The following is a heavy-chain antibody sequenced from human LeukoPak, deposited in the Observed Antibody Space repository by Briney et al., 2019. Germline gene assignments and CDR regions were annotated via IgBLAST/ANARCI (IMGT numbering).Heavy chain of an antibody. CDR1: GFTFDDYA. CDR3: ARGTTVTKRYYFDY. D-gene: IGHD4-17*01. V-gene: IGHV4-30-2*01. CDR2: IYHSGST. J-gene: IGHJ4*02. Sequence: LRLSCAASGFTFDDYAMHWVRQPPGKGLEWIGYIYHSGSTYYNPSLKSRVTISVDRSKNQFSLKLSSVTAADTAVYYCARGTTVTKRYYFDYWGQGTLVTVSS.